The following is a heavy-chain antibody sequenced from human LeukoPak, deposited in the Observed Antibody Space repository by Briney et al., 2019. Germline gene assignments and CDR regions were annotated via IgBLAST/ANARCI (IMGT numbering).Heavy chain of an antibody. D-gene: IGHD1-26*01. V-gene: IGHV4-30-2*01. CDR2: IYHSGST. CDR1: GGSISSGGYS. Sequence: PSQTLSLTCAVSGGSISSGGYSWSWIRQPPGKGLEWIGYIYHSGSTYYNPSLKSQVTISVDTSKNQFSLKVSSVTAADTAVYYCAGPAGTYWYFDLWGRGTLVTVSS. J-gene: IGHJ2*01. CDR3: AGPAGTYWYFDL.